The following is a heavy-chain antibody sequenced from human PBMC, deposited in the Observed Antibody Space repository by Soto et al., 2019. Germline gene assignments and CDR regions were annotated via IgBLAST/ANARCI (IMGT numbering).Heavy chain of an antibody. CDR2: INHSGST. CDR1: GGSFSGYY. Sequence: SETLSLTCAVYGGSFSGYYWSWIRQPPGKGLEWIGEINHSGSTNYNPSLKSRVTISVDTSKNQFSLKLSSVTAADTAVYYCASLQREDFDYWGQGTLVTVSS. V-gene: IGHV4-34*01. CDR3: ASLQREDFDY. J-gene: IGHJ4*02.